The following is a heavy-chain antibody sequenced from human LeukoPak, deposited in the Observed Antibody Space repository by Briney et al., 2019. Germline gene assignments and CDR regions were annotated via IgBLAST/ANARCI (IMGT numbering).Heavy chain of an antibody. CDR3: ARGSSGGRYGMDV. J-gene: IGHJ6*02. V-gene: IGHV1-69*02. CDR1: GGTFSSYT. CDR2: IIPILGIA. Sequence: ASVKVSCKASGGTFSSYTISWVRQAPGQGLEWMGRIIPILGIANYAQKFQGRVTITADKSTSTAYMELSSLRSEDTAVYYCARGSSGGRYGMDVWGQGTTDTVSS. D-gene: IGHD2-15*01.